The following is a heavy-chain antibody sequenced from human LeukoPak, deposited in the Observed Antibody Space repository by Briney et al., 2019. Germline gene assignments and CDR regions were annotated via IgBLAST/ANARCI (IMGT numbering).Heavy chain of an antibody. Sequence: PGGSLRLSCAASGFTFSSYAMSWVRQAPGKGLEWVSAISGSGGSTYYADSVKGRFTISRDNSRNTLYLQMSSLKVEDTAVYYCVKDAHFGSGREAHWGQGTLVTVSS. D-gene: IGHD3-10*01. V-gene: IGHV3-23*01. CDR1: GFTFSSYA. CDR2: ISGSGGST. CDR3: VKDAHFGSGREAH. J-gene: IGHJ4*02.